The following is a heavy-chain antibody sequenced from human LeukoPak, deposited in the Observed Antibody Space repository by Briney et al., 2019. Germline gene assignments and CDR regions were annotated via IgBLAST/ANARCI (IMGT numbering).Heavy chain of an antibody. CDR3: ARVMSTTVVTALDY. V-gene: IGHV3-30*04. J-gene: IGHJ4*02. CDR1: GFTFSSYA. D-gene: IGHD4-23*01. Sequence: GRSLRLSCAASGFTFSSYAMHWVRQAPGKGLEWVAVISYDGSNKYYGDSVKGRFTISRDNSKNTPYLQMDSLRAEDPAVYYCARVMSTTVVTALDYWGQGTLVTVSS. CDR2: ISYDGSNK.